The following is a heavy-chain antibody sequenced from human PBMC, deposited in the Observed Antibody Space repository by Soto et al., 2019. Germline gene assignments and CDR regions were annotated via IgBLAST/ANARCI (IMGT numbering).Heavy chain of an antibody. CDR1: GFTFSNYA. CDR2: ISGSGGST. J-gene: IGHJ4*02. D-gene: IGHD3-3*01. CDR3: AKSLRFLEWLLYRGYYFDY. V-gene: IGHV3-23*01. Sequence: GGSLRLSCTASGFTFSNYAMRRPRQVSGKGLEWFSAISGSGGSTYYADSVKGRFTISRDNSKNTLYLQMNSLRAEDTAVYYCAKSLRFLEWLLYRGYYFDYWGQGT.